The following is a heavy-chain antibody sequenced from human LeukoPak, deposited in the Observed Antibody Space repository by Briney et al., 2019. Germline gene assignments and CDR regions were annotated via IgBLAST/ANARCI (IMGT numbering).Heavy chain of an antibody. CDR3: ASEAFCASGNCDLQRVAS. V-gene: IGHV1-2*02. Sequence: GASVKVSCKPAGYTFNAYVMHWVRQAPGQGLEWVGWIDPKTGNTRYAQKFQGRVTITRDTPIGTVYMELSSLKSDDTAVYYCASEAFCASGNCDLQRVASWGPGTLVTVSS. CDR2: IDPKTGNT. CDR1: GYTFNAYV. J-gene: IGHJ4*02. D-gene: IGHD2-21*01.